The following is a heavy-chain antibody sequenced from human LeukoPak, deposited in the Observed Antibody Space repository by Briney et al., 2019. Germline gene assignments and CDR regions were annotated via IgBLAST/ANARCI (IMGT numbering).Heavy chain of an antibody. V-gene: IGHV3-30-3*01. Sequence: PGRSLRLSCAASGFTFSSYAMHWVRQAPGKGLEWVAVISYDGSNKYCADSVKGRFTISRDNSKNTLYLQMNSLRAEDTAVYYCASDIVVVVAAGYFDYWGQGTLVTVSS. J-gene: IGHJ4*02. CDR1: GFTFSSYA. CDR3: ASDIVVVVAAGYFDY. CDR2: ISYDGSNK. D-gene: IGHD2-15*01.